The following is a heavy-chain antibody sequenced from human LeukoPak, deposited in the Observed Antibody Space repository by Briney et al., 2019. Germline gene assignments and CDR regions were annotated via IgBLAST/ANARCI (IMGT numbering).Heavy chain of an antibody. J-gene: IGHJ4*02. V-gene: IGHV3-23*01. CDR3: AREIRCRYGSGVCYFGS. CDR2: ISGSGGST. Sequence: GGSLRLSCAASGFTFSSYAMSWVRQAPGKGLEWVSAISGSGGSTYYADSVKGRFTISRDNSKNTLYLQMNSLRAEDTAVFYCAREIRCRYGSGVCYFGSWGQGTLVTVSS. D-gene: IGHD1-26*01. CDR1: GFTFSSYA.